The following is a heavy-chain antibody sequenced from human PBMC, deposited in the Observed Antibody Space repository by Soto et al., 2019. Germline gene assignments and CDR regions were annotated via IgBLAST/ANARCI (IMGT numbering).Heavy chain of an antibody. D-gene: IGHD5-18*01. CDR3: ARDGAMIQQLYYYYGMDV. V-gene: IGHV6-1*01. CDR1: GDSVSSNSAA. Sequence: TLSLTCAISGDSVSSNSAAWNWIRQSPSRGLEWLGRTYYRSKWYNDYAVSVKSRITINPDTSKNQFSLQLNSVTPEDTAVYYCARDGAMIQQLYYYYGMDVWGQGTTVTVSS. CDR2: TYYRSKWYN. J-gene: IGHJ6*02.